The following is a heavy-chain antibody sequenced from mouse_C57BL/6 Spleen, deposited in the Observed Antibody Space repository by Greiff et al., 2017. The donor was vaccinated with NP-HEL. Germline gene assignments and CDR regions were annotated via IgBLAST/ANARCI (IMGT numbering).Heavy chain of an antibody. CDR3: ARDGGYYVNYFDY. CDR1: GYTFTDYY. CDR2: INPNNGGT. V-gene: IGHV1-26*01. D-gene: IGHD2-3*01. J-gene: IGHJ2*01. Sequence: EVQLQQSGPELVKPGASVKISCKASGYTFTDYYMNWVKQSHGKSLEWIGDINPNNGGTSYNQKFKGKATLTVDKSSSTAYMELRSLTSEDSAVYYCARDGGYYVNYFDYWGQGTTLTVSS.